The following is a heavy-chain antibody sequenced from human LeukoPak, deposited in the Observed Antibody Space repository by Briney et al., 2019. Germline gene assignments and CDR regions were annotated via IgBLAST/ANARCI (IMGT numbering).Heavy chain of an antibody. Sequence: ASVKVSCKAPGYTFTSFYMHWVRQAPGQGLEWTGIFNPSGSSTTYAQKFQGRVTMTRDTSTSIVYMELSSLGSEDTAVYYCARAGENYYDFYYWGQGTLVTVSS. CDR3: ARAGENYYDFYY. CDR1: GYTFTSFY. CDR2: FNPSGSST. V-gene: IGHV1-46*01. J-gene: IGHJ4*02. D-gene: IGHD1-26*01.